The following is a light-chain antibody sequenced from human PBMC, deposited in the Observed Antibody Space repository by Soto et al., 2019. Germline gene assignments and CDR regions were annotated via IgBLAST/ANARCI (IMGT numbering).Light chain of an antibody. Sequence: QSVLTQPPSASGSPGQSVTISCTGTSSDVGGYNFVSWHQQHPGKAPKLMIYEVSKRPSGVPDRFSGSKSGNTASLTVSGLQAEEEADYYCSSYAGSSNFVFGTGTKVTVL. CDR1: SSDVGGYNF. CDR3: SSYAGSSNFV. J-gene: IGLJ1*01. CDR2: EVS. V-gene: IGLV2-8*01.